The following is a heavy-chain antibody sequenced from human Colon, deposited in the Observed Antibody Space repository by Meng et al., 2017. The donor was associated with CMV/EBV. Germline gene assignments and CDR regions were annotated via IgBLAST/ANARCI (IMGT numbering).Heavy chain of an antibody. CDR2: IYYSGST. D-gene: IGHD2-2*01. V-gene: IGHV4-39*01. J-gene: IGHJ5*02. CDR1: GGSISSSSYY. CDR3: ARPGCSSTSCYPYNWFDP. Sequence: SETLSLTCTVSGGSISSSSYYWGWIRQPPGKGLEWIGSIYYSGSTYYSPSLKSRVTISVDTSKNQFSLKLSSVTAADTAVYYCARPGCSSTSCYPYNWFDPWGQGTLVTVSS.